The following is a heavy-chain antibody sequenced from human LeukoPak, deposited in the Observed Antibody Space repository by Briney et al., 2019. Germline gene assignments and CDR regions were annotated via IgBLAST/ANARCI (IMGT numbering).Heavy chain of an antibody. CDR1: GFTFSSYS. D-gene: IGHD3-16*02. CDR2: ISSSGSTI. Sequence: GGSLRLSCAASGFTFSSYSMNWVRQAPGKGLEWVSYISSSGSTIYYADSVKGRFTISRDNAKNSLYLQMNSLRAEDTAVYYCARAPVSASFSDYWGQGTLVTVSS. J-gene: IGHJ4*02. V-gene: IGHV3-48*04. CDR3: ARAPVSASFSDY.